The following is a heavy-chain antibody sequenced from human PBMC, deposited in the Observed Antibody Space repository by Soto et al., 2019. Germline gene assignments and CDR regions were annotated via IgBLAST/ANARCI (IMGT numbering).Heavy chain of an antibody. CDR2: ISYDGSNK. CDR3: ARDEGYYDSSGPTGVFDY. CDR1: GFTFSSYA. V-gene: IGHV3-30-3*01. J-gene: IGHJ4*01. D-gene: IGHD3-22*01. Sequence: PGGSLRLSCAASGFTFSSYAMHWVRQAPGKGLEWVAVISYDGSNKYYADSVKGRFTISRDNSKNTLYLQMNSLRAEDTAVYYCARDEGYYDSSGPTGVFDYWGQGT.